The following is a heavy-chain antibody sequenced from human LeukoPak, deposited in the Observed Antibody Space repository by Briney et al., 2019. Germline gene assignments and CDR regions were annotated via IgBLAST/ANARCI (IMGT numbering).Heavy chain of an antibody. V-gene: IGHV4-59*08. CDR3: ARVVSVVVAATFDY. D-gene: IGHD2-15*01. CDR2: IYYSGST. Sequence: SETLSLTCTVSGGSISSYYWGWIRQPPGKGLEWIGYIYYSGSTYYNPSLKSRVTISVDTSKNQFSLKLSSVTAADTAVYYCARVVSVVVAATFDYWGQGTLVTVSS. CDR1: GGSISSYY. J-gene: IGHJ4*02.